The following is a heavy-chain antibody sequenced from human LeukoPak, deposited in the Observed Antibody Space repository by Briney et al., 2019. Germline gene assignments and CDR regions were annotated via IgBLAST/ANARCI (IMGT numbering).Heavy chain of an antibody. V-gene: IGHV4-4*07. CDR2: IYTSGST. J-gene: IGHJ5*02. D-gene: IGHD3-10*01. CDR1: GGSISSYH. CDR3: AREGTSGGLNWLDP. Sequence: SETLSLTCTVSGGSISSYHWSWIRQPAGKGLDWIGRIYTSGSTNYNPSLKSRVTMSVDTSKNQFSLRLSSVNAADTAVYFCAREGTSGGLNWLDPWGQGTLVTVSS.